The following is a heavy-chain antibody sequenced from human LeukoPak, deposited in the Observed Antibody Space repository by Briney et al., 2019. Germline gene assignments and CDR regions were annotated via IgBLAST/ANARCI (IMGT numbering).Heavy chain of an antibody. D-gene: IGHD6-19*01. CDR1: GGSLSGYY. V-gene: IGHV4-34*01. CDR2: INHSGST. CDR3: ARGGYSSGWALGDYYYYYGMDV. J-gene: IGHJ6*02. Sequence: SETLSLTCSVYGGSLSGYYWSWIRQPPGKGLEWIGEINHSGSTNYNPSLKSRVTISVDTSKNQFSLKLSSVTAADTAVYYCARGGYSSGWALGDYYYYYGMDVWGQGTTVTVSS.